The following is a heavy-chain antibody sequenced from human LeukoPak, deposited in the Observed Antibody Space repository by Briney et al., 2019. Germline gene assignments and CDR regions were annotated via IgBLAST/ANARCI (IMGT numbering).Heavy chain of an antibody. CDR1: GGSVNSGAYY. CDR3: ARDRASGMDY. J-gene: IGHJ4*02. Sequence: QASQTLSLTCTVSGGSVNSGAYYWSWIRQFPGKGLEWIGQIFFTGRSDYNPSLKGPLAISIGTSRDQSSLALRSVSAADTATYYCARDRASGMDYWGQGILVTVSS. D-gene: IGHD3-10*01. CDR2: IFFTGRS. V-gene: IGHV4-31*01.